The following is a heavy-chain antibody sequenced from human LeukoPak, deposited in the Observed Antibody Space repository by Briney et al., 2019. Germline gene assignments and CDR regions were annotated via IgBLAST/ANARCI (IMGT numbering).Heavy chain of an antibody. J-gene: IGHJ4*02. Sequence: ALVKVSCKASGYTFTSYGISWVRQAPGQGLEWMGWISAYNGNTNYAQKLQGRVTMTTDTSTSTAYMELRSLRSGDTAVYYCARDERLVSGIAAAGLFDYWGQGTLVTVSS. CDR2: ISAYNGNT. CDR1: GYTFTSYG. D-gene: IGHD6-13*01. V-gene: IGHV1-18*01. CDR3: ARDERLVSGIAAAGLFDY.